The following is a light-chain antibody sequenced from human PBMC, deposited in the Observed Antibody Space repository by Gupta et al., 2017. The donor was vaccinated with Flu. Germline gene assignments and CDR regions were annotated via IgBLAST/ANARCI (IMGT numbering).Light chain of an antibody. J-gene: IGLJ3*02. CDR1: SSDVGGYNY. CDR3: SSYTSSSTQ. V-gene: IGLV2-14*01. Sequence: QSALTKPASVSGSPGQSITISCTGTSSDVGGYNYVSWYQQHPGKAPKLMIYEVSNRPSGVSNRFSGSKSGNTASLTISGLQAEDEADYYCSSYTSSSTQFGGGTKLTVL. CDR2: EVS.